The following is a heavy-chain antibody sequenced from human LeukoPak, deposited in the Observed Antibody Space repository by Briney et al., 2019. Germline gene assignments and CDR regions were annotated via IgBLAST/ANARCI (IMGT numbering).Heavy chain of an antibody. J-gene: IGHJ4*02. CDR2: MYYSGST. CDR3: ARTDSSGWYGGFDY. Sequence: SETLSLTCTVSGGSISSFYWSWFRQPPGKGLEWIGLMYYSGSTYYNPSLKSRVSLSVATAKNQFSVTLSSVTAEDTAVYYCARTDSSGWYGGFDYWGQGTLVTVSS. CDR1: GGSISSFY. D-gene: IGHD6-19*01. V-gene: IGHV4-59*12.